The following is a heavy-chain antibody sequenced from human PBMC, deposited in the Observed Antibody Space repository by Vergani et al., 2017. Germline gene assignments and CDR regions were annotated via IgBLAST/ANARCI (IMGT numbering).Heavy chain of an antibody. CDR1: GYSFTNYW. V-gene: IGHV5-10-1*03. CDR2: IDPRDSYT. Sequence: EVQLVQSGAEVKKPGESLRISCKGSGYSFTNYWISWVRQMPGKGLEWMGRIDPRDSYTNYSPSFQGHVTIAADKSISTSYLQWSSLKASDTAMYYCARKGGYGYGYDWFDPWGQGTLVTVSS. CDR3: ARKGGYGYGYDWFDP. J-gene: IGHJ5*02. D-gene: IGHD5-18*01.